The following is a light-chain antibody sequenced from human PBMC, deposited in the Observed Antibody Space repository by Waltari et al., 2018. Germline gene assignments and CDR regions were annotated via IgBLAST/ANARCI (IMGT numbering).Light chain of an antibody. CDR2: RAS. V-gene: IGKV3D-15*01. CDR3: QQYNIWPWT. CDR1: QSAKTS. Sequence: EVVMTQSPATLSVSPGGRASLSCRASQSAKTSLAWYQQTPGQAPRLLIYRASTRAAGVPDRFSGSGSGTEFTLTISSLQSEDSAIYYCQQYNIWPWTFGPGTNVDIK. J-gene: IGKJ1*01.